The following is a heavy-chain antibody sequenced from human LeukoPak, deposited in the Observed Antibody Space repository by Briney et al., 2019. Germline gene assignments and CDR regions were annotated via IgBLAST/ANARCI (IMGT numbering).Heavy chain of an antibody. J-gene: IGHJ5*02. CDR2: IYYSGST. CDR1: GGSISSYY. Sequence: KPSETLSLTCTVSGGSISSYYWSWIRQPPGKGLEWIGYIYYSGSTNYNPSLKSRVTISVDTSKNQFSLKLSSVTAADTAVYYCARSRGRSWFDPWGQGTLVTVSS. D-gene: IGHD2-15*01. CDR3: ARSRGRSWFDP. V-gene: IGHV4-59*01.